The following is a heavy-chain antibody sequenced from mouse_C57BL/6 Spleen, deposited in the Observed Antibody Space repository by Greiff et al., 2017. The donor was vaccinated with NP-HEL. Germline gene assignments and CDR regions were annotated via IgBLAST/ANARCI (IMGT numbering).Heavy chain of an antibody. CDR3: ARVSNYLYYYAMDY. CDR1: GFTFSSYA. CDR2: ISDGGSYT. V-gene: IGHV5-4*01. D-gene: IGHD2-5*01. J-gene: IGHJ4*01. Sequence: EVQLVESGGGLVKPGGSLKLSCAASGFTFSSYAMSWVRQTPEKRLEWVATISDGGSYTYYPDNVKGRFTISRDNAKNNLYLQMSHLKSEDTAMYYCARVSNYLYYYAMDYWGQGTSVTVSS.